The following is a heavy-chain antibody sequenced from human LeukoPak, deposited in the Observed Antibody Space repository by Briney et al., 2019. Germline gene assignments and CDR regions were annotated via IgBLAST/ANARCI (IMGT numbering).Heavy chain of an antibody. V-gene: IGHV4-61*02. Sequence: SETLSLTCTVSGGSISSGSYYWSWIRQPAGKGLEWIGRIYTSGSTNYNPSLKSRVTISVDTSKNQFSLKLSSVTAADTAVYYCARVLDIVVVPAARRWFDPWGQGTLVTVSS. J-gene: IGHJ5*02. CDR3: ARVLDIVVVPAARRWFDP. D-gene: IGHD2-2*03. CDR2: IYTSGST. CDR1: GGSISSGSYY.